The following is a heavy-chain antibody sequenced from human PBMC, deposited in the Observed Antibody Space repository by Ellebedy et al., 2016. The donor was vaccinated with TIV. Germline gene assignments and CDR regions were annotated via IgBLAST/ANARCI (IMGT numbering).Heavy chain of an antibody. CDR1: GYSISSGYY. Sequence: MPSETLSLTCTVSGYSISSGYYWGWIRQPPGKGLEWIGSIYHSGSTYYNPSLESRVTISVDTSKNQFSLNLSSVTAADTALYYCARKIEAYYDYYYFDYWGQGTLVTVSS. J-gene: IGHJ4*02. D-gene: IGHD3-3*01. CDR2: IYHSGST. V-gene: IGHV4-38-2*02. CDR3: ARKIEAYYDYYYFDY.